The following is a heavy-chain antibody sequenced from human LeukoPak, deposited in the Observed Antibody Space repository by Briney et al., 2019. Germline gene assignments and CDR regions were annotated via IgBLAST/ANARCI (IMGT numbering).Heavy chain of an antibody. D-gene: IGHD2-21*01. Sequence: SETLSLTCTVSGGSISSSNYYWGWIRQPPGKGLEWIGSIYYSGSTYYNPSLKSRVTISVDTSKNQFSLKLSSVTAADTAVYYCARGIGMIDYWGQGTLVTVSS. CDR2: IYYSGST. V-gene: IGHV4-39*01. J-gene: IGHJ4*02. CDR1: GGSISSSNYY. CDR3: ARGIGMIDY.